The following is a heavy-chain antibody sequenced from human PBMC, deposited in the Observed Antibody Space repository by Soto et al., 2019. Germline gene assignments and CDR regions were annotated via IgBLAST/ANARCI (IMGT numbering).Heavy chain of an antibody. CDR1: GFTFSSYG. CDR3: VGGGTTAEYFQH. D-gene: IGHD3-10*01. J-gene: IGHJ1*01. CDR2: ISYDGSNK. Sequence: QVQLVESGGGVVQPGRSLRLSCAASGFTFSSYGMHWVRQAPGKGLAWVAVISYDGSNKYYADSVKGRFTISRDNSKNTLYLQMNSLRAEDTAVYYCVGGGTTAEYFQHLGKGTLVTVSS. V-gene: IGHV3-30*03.